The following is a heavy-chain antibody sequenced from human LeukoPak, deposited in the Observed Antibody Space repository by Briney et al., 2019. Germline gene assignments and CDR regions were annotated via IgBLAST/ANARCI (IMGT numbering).Heavy chain of an antibody. D-gene: IGHD3-10*01. CDR3: ASTRITMVRYMDV. CDR1: GYSISSGFY. Sequence: ASETLSLTCTVSGYSISSGFYWDWIRQPPGKGLQWIGSIYHNGVTYYNPSLKSRATISVDTSKNQFSLTLTSVTAADTAVYHCASTRITMVRYMDVWGKGTTVTVSS. CDR2: IYHNGVT. V-gene: IGHV4-38-2*02. J-gene: IGHJ6*03.